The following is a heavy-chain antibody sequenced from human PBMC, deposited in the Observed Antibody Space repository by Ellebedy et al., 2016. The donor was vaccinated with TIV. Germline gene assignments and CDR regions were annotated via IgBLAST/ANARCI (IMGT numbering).Heavy chain of an antibody. CDR3: ARRVAGYFDL. CDR1: GFSFDDFA. J-gene: IGHJ2*01. CDR2: IGSNGGSP. V-gene: IGHV3-9*01. D-gene: IGHD2-15*01. Sequence: GGSLRLXCVASGFSFDDFAMHWARQAPGKGLEWVSGIGSNGGSPAYADSVKGRFTISRDNGKTSLYLQMNSLRPEDTALYYCARRVAGYFDLWGRGTLVTVSS.